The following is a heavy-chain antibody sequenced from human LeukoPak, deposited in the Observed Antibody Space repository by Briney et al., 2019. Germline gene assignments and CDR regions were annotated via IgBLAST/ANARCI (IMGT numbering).Heavy chain of an antibody. D-gene: IGHD3-10*01. Sequence: SETLSLTCTVSGGSISSSSYYWGWIRQPPGKGLEWIGSIYYSGSTYYNPSLKSRVTISLDKSKNQFSLKLSSVTAADTAVYYCARGGQGSNWFDPWGQGTLVTVSS. J-gene: IGHJ5*02. V-gene: IGHV4-39*07. CDR1: GGSISSSSYY. CDR3: ARGGQGSNWFDP. CDR2: IYYSGST.